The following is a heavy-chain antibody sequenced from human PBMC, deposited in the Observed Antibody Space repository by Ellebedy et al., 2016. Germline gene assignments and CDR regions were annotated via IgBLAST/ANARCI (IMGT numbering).Heavy chain of an antibody. Sequence: SETLSLXXAVYGGSFSGYYWSWIRQPPGKGLEWIGEINHSGSTNYNPSLKSRVTISVDTSKNQFSLKLSSVTAADTAVYYCARGSSGPDYWGQGTLVTVSS. V-gene: IGHV4-34*01. J-gene: IGHJ4*02. D-gene: IGHD6-19*01. CDR2: INHSGST. CDR3: ARGSSGPDY. CDR1: GGSFSGYY.